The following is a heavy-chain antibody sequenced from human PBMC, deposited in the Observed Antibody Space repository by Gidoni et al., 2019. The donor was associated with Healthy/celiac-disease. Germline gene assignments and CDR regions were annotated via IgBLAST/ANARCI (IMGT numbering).Heavy chain of an antibody. V-gene: IGHV3-15*07. CDR1: GFTFSNAW. CDR2: NKSKTDGGTT. CDR3: TTETPEDGGNWFDP. Sequence: EVQLVESGGGLVKPGGSLRLSCAASGFTFSNAWMNWVRPAPGKGLEWVGRNKSKTDGGTTDYAAPVKGRFTISRDDSKNTLYLQMNSLKTEDTAVYYCTTETPEDGGNWFDPWGQGTLVTVSS. J-gene: IGHJ5*02.